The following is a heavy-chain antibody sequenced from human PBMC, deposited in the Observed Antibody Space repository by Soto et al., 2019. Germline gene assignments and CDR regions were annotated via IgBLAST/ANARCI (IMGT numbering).Heavy chain of an antibody. V-gene: IGHV3-30*18. J-gene: IGHJ6*02. Sequence: QVQLVESGGGVVQPGRSLRLSCAASGFTFSSYGMHWVRQAPGKGLEWVAVISYDGSNKYYADSVNGRFTISRDNSKNTLYLQMNSLRAEDTAVYYCAKDVSYCSGGSCYSLYYYGMDVWGQGTTVTVSS. CDR1: GFTFSSYG. D-gene: IGHD2-15*01. CDR3: AKDVSYCSGGSCYSLYYYGMDV. CDR2: ISYDGSNK.